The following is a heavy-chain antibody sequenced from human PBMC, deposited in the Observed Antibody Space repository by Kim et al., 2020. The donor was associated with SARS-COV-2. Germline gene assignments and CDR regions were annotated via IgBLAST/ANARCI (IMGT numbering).Heavy chain of an antibody. CDR2: INAGNGNT. V-gene: IGHV1-3*01. CDR1: GYTFTSYA. D-gene: IGHD6-13*01. CDR3: ARSLGDIAAAGTQTVVGYFQH. Sequence: ASVKVSCKASGYTFTSYAMHWVRQAPGQRLEWMGWINAGNGNTKYSQKFQGRVTITRDTSASTAYMELSSLRSEDTAVYYCARSLGDIAAAGTQTVVGYFQHWGQGTLVTVSS. J-gene: IGHJ1*01.